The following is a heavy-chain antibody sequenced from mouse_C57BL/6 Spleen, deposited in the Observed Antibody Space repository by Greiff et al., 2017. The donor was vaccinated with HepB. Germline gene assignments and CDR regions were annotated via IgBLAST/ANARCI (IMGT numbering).Heavy chain of an antibody. CDR3: ARFASMVTRAMDY. D-gene: IGHD2-1*01. CDR1: GYTFTDYY. Sequence: DVQLQESGPVLVKPGASVKMSCKASGYTFTDYYMNWVKQSHGKSLEWIGVINPYNGGTSYNQKFKGKATLTVDKSSSTAYMELNSLTSEDSAVYYCARFASMVTRAMDYWGQGTSVTVSS. V-gene: IGHV1-19*01. J-gene: IGHJ4*01. CDR2: INPYNGGT.